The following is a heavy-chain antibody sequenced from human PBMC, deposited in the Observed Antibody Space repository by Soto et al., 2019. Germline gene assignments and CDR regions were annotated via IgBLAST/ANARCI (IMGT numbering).Heavy chain of an antibody. J-gene: IGHJ6*01. CDR3: ARDGNTTVDYYWYYYGMDV. CDR1: GYTFTSYG. V-gene: IGHV1-18*01. CDR2: ISAYNGNT. D-gene: IGHD1-26*01. Sequence: QVQLVQSGAEVKKPGASVKVSCKASGYTFTSYGISWVRQAPGQGLEWMGWISAYNGNTNYAQKLHGRVTMTTDTSTSTAYMELRSLRSDDTAVYYCARDGNTTVDYYWYYYGMDVWGQGTTVTVSS.